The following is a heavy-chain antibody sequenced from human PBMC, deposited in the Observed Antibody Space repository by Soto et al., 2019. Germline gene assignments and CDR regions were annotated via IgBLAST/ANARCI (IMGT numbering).Heavy chain of an antibody. J-gene: IGHJ5*02. Sequence: QVQLVQSGAEVKKPGSSVKVSCKASGGNFTSYAISWVRQAPGQGLEFMGGIVPLFGTTNYAYKFRGRVTITADESTSTVYMELSSLTSEDTAVYYCAKASGRSWYNWFDPWGQGTLVTVST. CDR2: IVPLFGTT. CDR1: GGNFTSYA. D-gene: IGHD6-13*01. CDR3: AKASGRSWYNWFDP. V-gene: IGHV1-69*01.